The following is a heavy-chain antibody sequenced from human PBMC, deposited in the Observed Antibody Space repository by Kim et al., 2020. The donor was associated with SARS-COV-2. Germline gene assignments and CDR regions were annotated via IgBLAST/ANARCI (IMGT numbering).Heavy chain of an antibody. D-gene: IGHD4-17*01. CDR1: GFTFSSYG. CDR3: ARDLKGFYGDCLDY. V-gene: IGHV3-33*01. J-gene: IGHJ4*02. CDR2: IWHDGSNK. Sequence: GGSLRLSCAASGFTFSSYGMHWVRQAPGKGLEWVALIWHDGSNKYYADSVKGRFTISRDNSKNTLYLQMNSLRAEDTAVYYCARDLKGFYGDCLDYWGQGTLVTVSS.